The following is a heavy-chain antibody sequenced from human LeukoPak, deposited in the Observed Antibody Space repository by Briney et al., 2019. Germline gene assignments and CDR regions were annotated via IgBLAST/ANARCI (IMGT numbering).Heavy chain of an antibody. D-gene: IGHD3-10*01. Sequence: PGGSLRLSCAASGFTFSSYGMHWVRQAPGKGLEGVAVIWYDGSNKYYADSVKGRFTISRDNSKNTLYLQMNSLRAEDTAVYYCARTFVSSSADPRLYGMDVWGQGTTVTVSS. CDR2: IWYDGSNK. J-gene: IGHJ6*02. CDR3: ARTFVSSSADPRLYGMDV. V-gene: IGHV3-33*01. CDR1: GFTFSSYG.